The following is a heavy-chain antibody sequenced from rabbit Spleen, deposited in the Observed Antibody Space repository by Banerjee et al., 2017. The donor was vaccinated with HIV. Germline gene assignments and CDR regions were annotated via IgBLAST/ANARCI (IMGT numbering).Heavy chain of an antibody. D-gene: IGHD8-1*01. Sequence: QEQLVESGGGLVQPGGSLKLSCKASGFSFSEKEVMCWVRQAPGKGLEWIGCIEGGSSAFSYFASWAKGRFTISKPSSTTVTLQMTSLTVADTATYFCARDSGSSFSSYGMDLWGQGTLVTVS. CDR2: IEGGSSAFS. V-gene: IGHV1S45*01. J-gene: IGHJ6*01. CDR3: ARDSGSSFSSYGMDL. CDR1: GFSFSEKEV.